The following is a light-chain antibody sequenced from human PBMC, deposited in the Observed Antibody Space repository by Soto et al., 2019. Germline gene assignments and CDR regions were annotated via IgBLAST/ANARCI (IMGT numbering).Light chain of an antibody. CDR2: DVS. Sequence: QSALTQPASVSGSPGQSITISCTGTSRDVGGYKYVSWYQQHPGKAPKVMIYDVSNRPSGVSNRFSGSKSGNTASLTISGLQAEDEADYYCSSYTSSSTVVFGGGTQLTVL. V-gene: IGLV2-14*01. CDR3: SSYTSSSTVV. CDR1: SRDVGGYKY. J-gene: IGLJ2*01.